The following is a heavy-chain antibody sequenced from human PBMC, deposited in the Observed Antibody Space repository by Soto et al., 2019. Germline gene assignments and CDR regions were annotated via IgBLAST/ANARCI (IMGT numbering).Heavy chain of an antibody. V-gene: IGHV4-59*01. CDR3: ARGGAVRPFDY. CDR1: GGSISNYY. Sequence: ETLSLACTVSGGSISNYYWSWFRQPPGKGLEWIGYIYYSGNTNYNPSLKSRVTISVDTSKNPFSLKLSSVTAAATAVYYCARGGAVRPFDYWGQGTLVTVSS. CDR2: IYYSGNT. D-gene: IGHD6-6*01. J-gene: IGHJ4*02.